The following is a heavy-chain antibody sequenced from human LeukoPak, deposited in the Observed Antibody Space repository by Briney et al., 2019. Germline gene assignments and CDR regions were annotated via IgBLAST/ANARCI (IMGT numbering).Heavy chain of an antibody. V-gene: IGHV1-46*01. J-gene: IGHJ4*02. Sequence: ASVKVSCKASGYTFTSYYIHWVRQAPGQGLEWMGIINPNGGSTTYAQNFQGRVTMTRDTSTSTVYMELSSLRSEDTAVYYCARETSSSSDYWGQGTLVTVSS. CDR2: INPNGGST. CDR3: ARETSSSSDY. D-gene: IGHD6-6*01. CDR1: GYTFTSYY.